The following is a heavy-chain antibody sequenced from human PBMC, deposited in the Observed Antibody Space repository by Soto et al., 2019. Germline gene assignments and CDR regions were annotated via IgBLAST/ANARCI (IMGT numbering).Heavy chain of an antibody. V-gene: IGHV1-18*04. CDR3: ARATTLEFYSGSYPMGY. CDR2: ISAYNGNT. Sequence: QVQLVQSGAEVKKPGASVKVSCKASGYTFTSYGISWVRQAPGQGLEWMGWISAYNGNTNYAQKLQDRVTMTTDTATSTADKELRSLRSDDTAVDYCARATTLEFYSGSYPMGYWGQGTLVTVSS. CDR1: GYTFTSYG. J-gene: IGHJ4*02. D-gene: IGHD1-26*01.